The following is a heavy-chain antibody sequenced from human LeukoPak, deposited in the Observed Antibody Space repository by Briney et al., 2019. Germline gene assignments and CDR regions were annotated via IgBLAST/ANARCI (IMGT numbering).Heavy chain of an antibody. J-gene: IGHJ6*03. CDR1: GFTFSSYS. CDR2: ISSSSSTI. Sequence: GGSLRLSCAASGFTFSSYSMNWVRQAPGKGLEWVSYISSSSSTIYYADSVKGRFTISRDNAKNSLYLQMNSLRAEDTAVYYCARGPGQITPYMDVWGKGTTVTVSS. V-gene: IGHV3-48*01. CDR3: ARGPGQITPYMDV. D-gene: IGHD3-16*01.